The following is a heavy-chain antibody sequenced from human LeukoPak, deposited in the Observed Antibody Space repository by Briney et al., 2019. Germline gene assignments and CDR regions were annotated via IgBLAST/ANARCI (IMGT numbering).Heavy chain of an antibody. Sequence: GGSLRLSCAASGFTFSDYYMSWIRQAPGKGLEWVSYISSSSTIYYADSVKGRFTISRDNAKNSLYLQISSLRAEDTAVYCCARVHMTTVTTFAFDIWGQGTMVTVSS. D-gene: IGHD4-17*01. V-gene: IGHV3-11*01. CDR3: ARVHMTTVTTFAFDI. J-gene: IGHJ3*02. CDR1: GFTFSDYY. CDR2: ISSSSTI.